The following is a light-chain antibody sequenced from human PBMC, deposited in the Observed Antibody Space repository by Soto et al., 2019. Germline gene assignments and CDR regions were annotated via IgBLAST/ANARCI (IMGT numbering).Light chain of an antibody. V-gene: IGLV6-57*02. Sequence: NFMLTQPHSVSASPGKTVTISCTGSRGSIASNYVQWYQQRPGSAPTTVIYEDNQRPSGVPDRFSGSIDSSSNSASLTISGLKTEDEADYYCQSYDSTNHGVFGGGTKLTVL. CDR2: EDN. CDR1: RGSIASNY. CDR3: QSYDSTNHGV. J-gene: IGLJ2*01.